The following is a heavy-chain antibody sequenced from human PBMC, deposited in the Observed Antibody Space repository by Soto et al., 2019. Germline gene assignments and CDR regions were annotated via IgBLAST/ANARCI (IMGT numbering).Heavy chain of an antibody. J-gene: IGHJ6*02. D-gene: IGHD6-19*01. CDR3: ARDQSPSSGWPGMDV. V-gene: IGHV1-2*02. CDR1: GYTFTDYY. Sequence: ASVTVSCKASGYTFTDYYMHWVRQAPGQGLEWMGWINPNSGGTNYAQKFQGRVTMTRDTSISTAYMELNRLRSDDTAVYYCARDQSPSSGWPGMDVWGQGTKGTVSS. CDR2: INPNSGGT.